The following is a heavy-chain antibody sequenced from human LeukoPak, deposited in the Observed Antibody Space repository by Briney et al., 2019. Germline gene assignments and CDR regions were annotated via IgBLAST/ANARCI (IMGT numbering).Heavy chain of an antibody. Sequence: GGSLRLSCAASGFTFDDYGMSWVRQAPGKGLEWVSVIYSGGSTYYADSVKGRFTISRDNSKNTLYLQMNSLRAEDTAVYYCARDPAVWYCDSSGSAWGQGTLVTVSS. D-gene: IGHD3-22*01. CDR2: IYSGGST. CDR1: GFTFDDYG. V-gene: IGHV3-53*01. CDR3: ARDPAVWYCDSSGSA. J-gene: IGHJ5*02.